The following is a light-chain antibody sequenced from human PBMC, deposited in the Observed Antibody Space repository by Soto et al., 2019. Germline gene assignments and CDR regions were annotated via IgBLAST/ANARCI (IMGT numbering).Light chain of an antibody. V-gene: IGLV2-14*01. CDR2: DVS. CDR3: SSYTSSSTYV. CDR1: SSDVGGYNY. J-gene: IGLJ1*01. Sequence: QSVLTQPASVSGSPGQSITISCTGTSSDVGGYNYVSWYQQYPGKAPKVMIYDVSNRPSGVSNRFSGSKSGNTASLTISGLQAEDEADYYCSSYTSSSTYVFGSGTKV.